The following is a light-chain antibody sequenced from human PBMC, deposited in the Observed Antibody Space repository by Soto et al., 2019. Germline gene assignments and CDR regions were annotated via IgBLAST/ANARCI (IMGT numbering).Light chain of an antibody. Sequence: QSALTQPRSVSRSSGQSVTISCTGTSSDIGGYNYVSWYQQRPGKAPKLMIYDVNKRPSGVPDRFSGSKSGSTASLTISGLQAEDEADYYCCSFAGSYSGVFGGGTQLTVL. CDR3: CSFAGSYSGV. CDR2: DVN. J-gene: IGLJ3*02. CDR1: SSDIGGYNY. V-gene: IGLV2-11*01.